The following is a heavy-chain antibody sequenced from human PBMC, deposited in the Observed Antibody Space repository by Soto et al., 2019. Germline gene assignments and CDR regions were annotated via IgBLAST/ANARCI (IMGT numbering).Heavy chain of an antibody. CDR2: IRGFSPYT. Sequence: EVQLVESGGGLVKPGGSRRLSCVASGFTFRTYTMHWVRQAPGKGLEWVSGIRGFSPYTFYAESVKGRFTISRDNAKNSLYLQMNSLGVEDTAVYYCARDRGYDAHDYYYNAMDVWGQGTTVTVSS. CDR1: GFTFRTYT. V-gene: IGHV3-21*01. CDR3: ARDRGYDAHDYYYNAMDV. J-gene: IGHJ6*02. D-gene: IGHD2-15*01.